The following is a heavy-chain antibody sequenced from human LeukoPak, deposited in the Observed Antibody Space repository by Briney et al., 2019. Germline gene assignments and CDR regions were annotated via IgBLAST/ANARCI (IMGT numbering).Heavy chain of an antibody. CDR3: ARDPASYYYDSSGYYPFDY. Sequence: SETLSLTCTVSGFSVTTDSYCWGWIRQPPGKGLEWIGYDYCGGNTNYDPSLKRRVTISVDTSKNQFSLTLTSVTAADTAVYFCARDPASYYYDSSGYYPFDYWGQGTLVTVSS. V-gene: IGHV4-61*01. CDR1: GFSVTTDSYC. D-gene: IGHD3-22*01. J-gene: IGHJ4*02. CDR2: DYCGGNT.